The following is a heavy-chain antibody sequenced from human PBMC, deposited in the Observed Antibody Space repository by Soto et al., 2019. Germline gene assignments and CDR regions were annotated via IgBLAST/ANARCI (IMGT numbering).Heavy chain of an antibody. CDR3: AKDQGSSWYEIDY. Sequence: PGGSLRLSCAASGFTFIDYYMIWIRQAPGKGLEWVSYISPSGGYTKYADSVRGRFTISRDNAKSSLYLQMNGLRAEDTAVYYCAKDQGSSWYEIDYWGQGTLVTVSS. CDR1: GFTFIDYY. CDR2: ISPSGGYT. J-gene: IGHJ4*02. D-gene: IGHD6-13*01. V-gene: IGHV3-11*05.